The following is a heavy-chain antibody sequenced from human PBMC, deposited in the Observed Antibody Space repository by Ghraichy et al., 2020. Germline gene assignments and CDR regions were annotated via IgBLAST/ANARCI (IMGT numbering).Heavy chain of an antibody. CDR1: GFTFDDYA. D-gene: IGHD3-22*01. CDR3: AKAPTGYYDSSGYLDWFDP. CDR2: ISWNSGSI. J-gene: IGHJ5*02. Sequence: GGSLRLSCAASGFTFDDYAMHWVRQAPGKGLEWVSGISWNSGSIGYADSVKGRFTISRDNAKNSLYLQMNSLRAEDTALYYCAKAPTGYYDSSGYLDWFDPWGQGTLVTVSS. V-gene: IGHV3-9*01.